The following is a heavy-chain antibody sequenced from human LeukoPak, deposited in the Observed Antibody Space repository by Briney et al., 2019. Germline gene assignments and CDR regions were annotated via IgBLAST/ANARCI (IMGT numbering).Heavy chain of an antibody. CDR3: AKDSFGEWFGESNFDC. V-gene: IGHV3-23*01. J-gene: IGHJ4*02. D-gene: IGHD3-10*01. Sequence: GGSLRLSCAASGFTFSSYAMKWVRQAPGKGLEGVSDISGNGGSTYYADSVKGRFIISRDNSKNTLYLQMNSLRDEDTAVYYCAKDSFGEWFGESNFDCWGQGTLVTVSS. CDR1: GFTFSSYA. CDR2: ISGNGGST.